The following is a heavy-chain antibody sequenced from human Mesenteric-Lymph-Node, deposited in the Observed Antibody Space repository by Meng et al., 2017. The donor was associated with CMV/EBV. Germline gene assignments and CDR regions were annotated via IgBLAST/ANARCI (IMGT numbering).Heavy chain of an antibody. D-gene: IGHD3-22*01. CDR1: GGSFSGYY. Sequence: SETLSLTCAVYGGSFSGYYWSWIRQPPGKGLEWIGTVYHSGSTFYSPSLNSRLTISLDTSKKQFSLKLRSVTAADTAVYYCARIFDSSGYRYYFDYWGQGTLVTVSS. CDR3: ARIFDSSGYRYYFDY. CDR2: VYHSGST. V-gene: IGHV4-34*01. J-gene: IGHJ4*02.